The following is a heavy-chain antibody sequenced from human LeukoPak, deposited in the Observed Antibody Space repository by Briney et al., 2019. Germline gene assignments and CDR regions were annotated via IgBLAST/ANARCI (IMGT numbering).Heavy chain of an antibody. CDR2: FDPEDGET. V-gene: IGHV1-24*01. J-gene: IGHJ4*02. D-gene: IGHD2-15*01. CDR1: GYTLTELS. Sequence: ASVKVSCKVSGYTLTELSMHWVRQAPGKGLEWMGGFDPEDGETICAQKFQGRVTMTEDTSTDTAYMELSSLRSEDTAVYYCATPLYCSGGSCYLFDYWGRGTLVTVSS. CDR3: ATPLYCSGGSCYLFDY.